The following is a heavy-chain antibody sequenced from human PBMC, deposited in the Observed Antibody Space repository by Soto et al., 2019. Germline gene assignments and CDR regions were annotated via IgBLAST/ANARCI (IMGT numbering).Heavy chain of an antibody. CDR1: GGSIRSYSYY. CDR3: ARDWGYYYYYGMDV. J-gene: IGHJ6*02. Sequence: PSEALSLTCTGSGGSIRSYSYYWAWIRKPPGKGLEWIGTLYYTGTAYYNPSLQSRVTMSVDTSETQFSLKLTSVTAADTAVYYCARDWGYYYYYGMDVWGQRTTVTVSS. D-gene: IGHD3-16*01. CDR2: LYYTGTA. V-gene: IGHV4-39*02.